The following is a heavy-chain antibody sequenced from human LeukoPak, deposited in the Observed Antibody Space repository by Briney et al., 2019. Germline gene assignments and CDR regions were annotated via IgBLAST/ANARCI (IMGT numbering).Heavy chain of an antibody. D-gene: IGHD2-21*01. CDR2: ISYDGNKQ. CDR1: GFSFSSYG. Sequence: GGSLRLSCAASGFSFSSYGMHWVRQAPGKGLEWVAVISYDGNKQYYTDSVKGRFTISRDNSKNTIYLQVNSLRPEDTAVYYCARDTDQYGRWGLWWFEYWGQGALVTVSS. CDR3: ARDTDQYGRWGLWWFEY. V-gene: IGHV3-30*03. J-gene: IGHJ4*02.